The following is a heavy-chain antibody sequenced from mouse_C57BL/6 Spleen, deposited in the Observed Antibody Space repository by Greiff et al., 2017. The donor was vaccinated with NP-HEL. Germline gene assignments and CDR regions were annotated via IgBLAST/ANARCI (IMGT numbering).Heavy chain of an antibody. CDR2: IYPGDGDT. J-gene: IGHJ3*01. D-gene: IGHD1-1*01. V-gene: IGHV1-82*01. CDR3: ARSGYGSSYNAWFAY. CDR1: GYAFSSSW. Sequence: QVQLQESGPELVKPGASVKISCKASGYAFSSSWMNWVKQRPGKGLEWIGRIYPGDGDTNYNGKFKGKATLTADKSSSTAYMQLSSLTSEDSAVDVYARSGYGSSYNAWFAYWGQGTLVTVSA.